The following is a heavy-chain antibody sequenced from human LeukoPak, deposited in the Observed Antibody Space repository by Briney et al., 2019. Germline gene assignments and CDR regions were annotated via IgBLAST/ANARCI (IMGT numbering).Heavy chain of an antibody. Sequence: PGGSLRLSCAASGFTFSSYSMNWVRQAPGKGLELVSSISSSSSYIYYADSVKGRFTISRDNAKNSLYLQMNSLRAEDTAVYYCATEIAVAGFDYWGQGTLVTVSS. J-gene: IGHJ4*02. CDR3: ATEIAVAGFDY. CDR2: ISSSSSYI. D-gene: IGHD6-19*01. V-gene: IGHV3-21*01. CDR1: GFTFSSYS.